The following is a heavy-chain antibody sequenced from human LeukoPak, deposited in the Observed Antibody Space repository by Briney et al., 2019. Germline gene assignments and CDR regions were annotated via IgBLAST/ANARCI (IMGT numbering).Heavy chain of an antibody. CDR1: GFTFSRYS. CDR2: ISSTSNTI. J-gene: IGHJ4*02. CDR3: ARVGYTYGYYDF. D-gene: IGHD5-18*01. V-gene: IGHV3-48*01. Sequence: GGSLRLSCTASGFTFSRYSMNWVRQAPGKGLEWVSYISSTSNTIYYADSVKGRFTVSRDNAKNSLHLQMNSLRAEDTAAYHCARVGYTYGYYDFWGQGTLVTVSS.